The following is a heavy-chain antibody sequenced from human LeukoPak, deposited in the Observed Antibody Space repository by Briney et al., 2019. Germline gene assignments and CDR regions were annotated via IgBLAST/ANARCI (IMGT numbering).Heavy chain of an antibody. D-gene: IGHD5-18*01. CDR3: ARTASWIQLWGYYYMDV. CDR2: INPNSGGT. V-gene: IGHV1-2*02. CDR1: GYTFTGYY. Sequence: ASVKVSCKASGYTFTGYYMHWVRQAPGQGLEWMGWINPNSGGTNYAQKFQRRVTMTRDTSISPAYMELSRLRSDDTAVYYCARTASWIQLWGYYYMDVWGKGTTVTVSS. J-gene: IGHJ6*03.